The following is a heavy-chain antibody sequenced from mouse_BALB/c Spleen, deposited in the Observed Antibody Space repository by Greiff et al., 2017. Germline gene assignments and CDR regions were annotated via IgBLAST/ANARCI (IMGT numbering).Heavy chain of an antibody. CDR1: GFTFSDYY. D-gene: IGHD2-2*01. CDR2: ISDGGSYT. Sequence: EVKLMESGGGLVKPGGSLKLSCAASGFTFSDYYMYWVRQTPEKRLEWVATISDGGSYTYYPDSVKGRFTISRDNAKNNLYLQMSSLKSEDTAMYYCAREAYGYDGPFAYWGQGTLVTVSA. CDR3: AREAYGYDGPFAY. J-gene: IGHJ3*01. V-gene: IGHV5-4*02.